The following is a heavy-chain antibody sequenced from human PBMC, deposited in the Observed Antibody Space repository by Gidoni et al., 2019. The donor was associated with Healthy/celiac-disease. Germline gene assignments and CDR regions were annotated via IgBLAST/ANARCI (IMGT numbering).Heavy chain of an antibody. CDR1: GGSISSSSYY. CDR3: AKTTVVTRAGVRLVHSYYGMDV. J-gene: IGHJ6*02. D-gene: IGHD4-17*01. Sequence: QLQLQESGPGLVKPSETLSLTCTVSGGSISSSSYYWGWTRQPPGKGLEWIGGIYYSGITYYNPSLKSRVTISVDTSKNQFSLKLSSVTAADTAVYYCAKTTVVTRAGVRLVHSYYGMDVWGQGTTVTVSS. CDR2: IYYSGIT. V-gene: IGHV4-39*01.